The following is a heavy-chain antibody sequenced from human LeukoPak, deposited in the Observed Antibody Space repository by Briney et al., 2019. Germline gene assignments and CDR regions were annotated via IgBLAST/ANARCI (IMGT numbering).Heavy chain of an antibody. V-gene: IGHV4-39*07. CDR1: GGSISSISYY. D-gene: IGHD5-12*01. CDR3: AREDRLEDAFDI. J-gene: IGHJ3*02. Sequence: SETLSLTCTISGGSISSISYYWGWIRQPPGKGLEWIGSIYYTGSTYYNPSLKSRITISVDTSKKQFSLKLSSVTAADTAVYYCAREDRLEDAFDIWGQGTMVTVSS. CDR2: IYYTGST.